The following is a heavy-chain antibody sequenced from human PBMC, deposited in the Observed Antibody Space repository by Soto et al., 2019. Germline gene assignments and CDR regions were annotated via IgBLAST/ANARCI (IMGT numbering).Heavy chain of an antibody. V-gene: IGHV4-39*01. CDR2: IYYSGST. CDR3: ARGPTQFRIVWFDP. D-gene: IGHD1-26*01. J-gene: IGHJ5*02. Sequence: SETLSLTCTVSGGSISSSSYYWGWIRQPPGKGLEWIGSIYYSGSTYYNPSLKSRVTISVDTSKNQFSLKLSSVTAADTAVYYCARGPTQFRIVWFDPWGQGTLVTVSS. CDR1: GGSISSSSYY.